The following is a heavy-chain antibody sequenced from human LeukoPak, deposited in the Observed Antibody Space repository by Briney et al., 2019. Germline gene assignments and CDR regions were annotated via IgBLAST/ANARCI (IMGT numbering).Heavy chain of an antibody. Sequence: GGSLRLSCAASGFTFSSYAIHWVRQAPGKGLEWVAVISYDGSNKYYADSVKGRFTISRDNSKNTLYLQMNSLRAEDTAVYYCAKDKGPYGSGGNYFDYWGQGTLVTVSS. CDR1: GFTFSSYA. J-gene: IGHJ4*02. CDR3: AKDKGPYGSGGNYFDY. V-gene: IGHV3-30*04. CDR2: ISYDGSNK. D-gene: IGHD3-10*01.